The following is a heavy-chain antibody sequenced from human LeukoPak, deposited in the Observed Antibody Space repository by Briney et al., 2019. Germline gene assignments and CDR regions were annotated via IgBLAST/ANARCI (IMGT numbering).Heavy chain of an antibody. Sequence: GASLTLSCAASGFTFSNYAMNWVRQPPGKGLEWVSTVSGSGGFTYYAHSVKGRLTISRDNSKNTLYLQMNSLRAEDTAVYYCAKAPAFCSSTNCPRLYYFDYWGQGTLVTVSS. CDR2: VSGSGGFT. CDR3: AKAPAFCSSTNCPRLYYFDY. CDR1: GFTFSNYA. J-gene: IGHJ4*02. V-gene: IGHV3-23*01. D-gene: IGHD2-2*01.